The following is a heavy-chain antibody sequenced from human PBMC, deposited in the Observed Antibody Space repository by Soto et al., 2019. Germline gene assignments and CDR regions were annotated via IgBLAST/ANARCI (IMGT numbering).Heavy chain of an antibody. V-gene: IGHV1-18*01. CDR1: GYTFTSYG. CDR3: ARDTDYDSSGSDAWFDP. D-gene: IGHD3-22*01. J-gene: IGHJ5*02. Sequence: ASVKGSCKASGYTFTSYGSSWVRQAPGQGLEWMGWISAYNGNTNYAQKLQGRVTMTTDTSTSTAYMELRSLRSDDTAVYYCARDTDYDSSGSDAWFDPWGQGTLVTVSS. CDR2: ISAYNGNT.